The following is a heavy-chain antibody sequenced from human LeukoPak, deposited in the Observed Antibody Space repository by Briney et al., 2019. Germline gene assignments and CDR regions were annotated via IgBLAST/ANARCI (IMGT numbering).Heavy chain of an antibody. CDR3: GASRQYVGAFDS. V-gene: IGHV3-48*03. J-gene: IGHJ3*02. Sequence: GWSLRLSCAASGFTFSSYELYWVRQARGKGLQWISYISSSSTIIKYADSVRGRFTISRDDARESLYLQMSSLRADDTAIYYCGASRQYVGAFDSWGQGTLVTVSS. D-gene: IGHD3-16*01. CDR1: GFTFSSYE. CDR2: ISSSSTII.